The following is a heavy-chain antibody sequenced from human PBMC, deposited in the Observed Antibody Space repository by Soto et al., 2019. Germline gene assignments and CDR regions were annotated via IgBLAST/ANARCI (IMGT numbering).Heavy chain of an antibody. J-gene: IGHJ6*02. CDR1: GGSISSYY. Sequence: SETLSLTCTVSGGSISSYYWSWIRQPAGKGLEWIGRIYTSGSTNYNPSLKSRVTMSVDTSKNQFSLKLSSVTAADTAVYYCARTLAATGYYYYGMDVWGQGTTVTV. V-gene: IGHV4-4*07. CDR2: IYTSGST. CDR3: ARTLAATGYYYYGMDV. D-gene: IGHD2-15*01.